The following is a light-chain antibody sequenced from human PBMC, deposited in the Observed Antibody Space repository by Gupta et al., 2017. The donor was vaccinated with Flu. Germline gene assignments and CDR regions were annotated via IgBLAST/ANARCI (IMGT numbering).Light chain of an antibody. CDR1: QTISYY. V-gene: IGKV1-39*01. J-gene: IGKJ2*01. CDR2: TAS. CDR3: QRSYRSGT. Sequence: GDRVTIACRASQTISYYLNWYQQRPGKAPKLLIYTASTLQSGVPSRFSGNGSGTDFTLTITNLQPEDFATYYCQRSYRSGTFGQGTKVES.